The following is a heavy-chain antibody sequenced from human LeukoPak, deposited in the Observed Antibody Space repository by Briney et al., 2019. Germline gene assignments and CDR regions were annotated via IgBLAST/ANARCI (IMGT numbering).Heavy chain of an antibody. V-gene: IGHV5-51*01. D-gene: IGHD2-2*01. CDR2: IYPGDSDT. J-gene: IGHJ5*02. CDR1: GYSFTSYW. Sequence: GESLKISCKGSGYSFTSYWIGWVRQMPGKGLEWMGIIYPGDSDTRYSPSFQGQVTISADKSISTAYLQWSSLKASDTAMYYCARQSCGSTSCYGGHRWFDPWGQGTLVTVSS. CDR3: ARQSCGSTSCYGGHRWFDP.